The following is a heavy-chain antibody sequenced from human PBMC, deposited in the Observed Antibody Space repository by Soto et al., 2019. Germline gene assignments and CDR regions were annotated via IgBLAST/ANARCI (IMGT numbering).Heavy chain of an antibody. CDR1: GGSISSYY. CDR3: ARSVFP. CDR2: VHYSGST. J-gene: IGHJ5*02. V-gene: IGHV4-39*07. Sequence: SETLSLTCTVSGGSISSYYWGWIRQPPGKGLEWIATVHYSGSTYYTPSLKNRVTISADTSNNQFSLKLTSVTAADTAVYYCARSVFPWGQGTLVTVSS.